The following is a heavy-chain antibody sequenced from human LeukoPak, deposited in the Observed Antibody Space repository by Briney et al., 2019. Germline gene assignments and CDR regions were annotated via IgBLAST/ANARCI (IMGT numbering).Heavy chain of an antibody. V-gene: IGHV3-21*01. Sequence: GGSLRLSCAASGFTFSSYSLNWVRQDPGKGLEWVSSISSSSSYIYYADSVKGRFTISRNNAKKSLYLQMNSLRAEDTAVYYCARDSSAGGAFDYWGQGTLVTVSS. CDR3: ARDSSAGGAFDY. CDR1: GFTFSSYS. D-gene: IGHD6-19*01. CDR2: ISSSSSYI. J-gene: IGHJ4*02.